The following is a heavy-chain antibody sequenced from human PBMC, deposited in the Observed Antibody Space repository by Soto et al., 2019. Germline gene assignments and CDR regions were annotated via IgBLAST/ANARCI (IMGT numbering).Heavy chain of an antibody. D-gene: IGHD3-10*01. V-gene: IGHV5-51*01. J-gene: IGHJ4*02. Sequence: GESLKISCKGSGYSFTRYWIGWVRQMPGKGLERMGIIYPGDSDIRYSPSFQGQVTISVDKSISTAYLQWSSLRASDTAFFYCARHETYYGSGSYYADYWGQGTLVTVSS. CDR1: GYSFTRYW. CDR2: IYPGDSDI. CDR3: ARHETYYGSGSYYADY.